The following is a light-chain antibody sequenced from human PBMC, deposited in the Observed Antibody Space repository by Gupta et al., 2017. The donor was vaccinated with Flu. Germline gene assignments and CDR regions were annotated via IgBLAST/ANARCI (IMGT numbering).Light chain of an antibody. J-gene: IGLJ1*01. CDR1: SFNLRTGYD. CDR3: NSYAISMSVSV. CDR2: GNS. Sequence: QSMRTQPPSGPVAPGQTVPIPCPGTSFNLRTGYDVHWYQQLPGKAPNLIIYGNSNRASGIPDRFSGSKSGNTASLTIAGLQAEDEADYYCNSYAISMSVSVFGGGTKITVL. V-gene: IGLV1-40*01.